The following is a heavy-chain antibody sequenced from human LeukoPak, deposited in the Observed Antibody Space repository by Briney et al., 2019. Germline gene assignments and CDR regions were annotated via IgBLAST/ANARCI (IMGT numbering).Heavy chain of an antibody. CDR3: AGGSVGLQPGAFDI. Sequence: SETLSLTCAVSGGSISSGGYSWSWIRQPPGKGLEWIGYIYHSGSTYYNPSLKSRVTISVDRSKNQFSLKLSSVTAADTAVYYCAGGSVGLQPGAFDIWGQGTMVTVSS. D-gene: IGHD5-24*01. J-gene: IGHJ3*02. CDR2: IYHSGST. V-gene: IGHV4-30-2*01. CDR1: GGSISSGGYS.